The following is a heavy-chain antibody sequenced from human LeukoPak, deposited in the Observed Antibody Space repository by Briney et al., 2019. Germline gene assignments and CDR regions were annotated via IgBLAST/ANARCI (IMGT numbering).Heavy chain of an antibody. CDR2: IDRDGSRI. V-gene: IGHV3-74*01. Sequence: GGSLRLSCAVSGFTFSSYWMHWVRQAPGKGLVWVSRIDRDGSRINCADSVKGRFTISRDNGKNTLFLQMNSLRAEDAAVYYCARGEVVVAATDYWGQGTLVTVSS. CDR3: ARGEVVVAATDY. CDR1: GFTFSSYW. J-gene: IGHJ4*02. D-gene: IGHD2-15*01.